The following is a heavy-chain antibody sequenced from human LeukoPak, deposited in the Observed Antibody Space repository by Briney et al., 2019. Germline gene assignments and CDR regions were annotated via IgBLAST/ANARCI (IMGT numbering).Heavy chain of an antibody. J-gene: IGHJ4*02. CDR1: GYTFTSYA. V-gene: IGHV7-4-1*02. CDR3: ARAGVGGKWLVLDY. D-gene: IGHD6-19*01. CDR2: INTNTGNP. Sequence: GASVKVSCKASGYTFTSYAMNWVRQAPGQGLEWMGWINTNTGNPTYGQGFTGRFVFSLDTSVSTGYLQISSLKAEDTAVYYCARAGVGGKWLVLDYWGQGTLVTVSS.